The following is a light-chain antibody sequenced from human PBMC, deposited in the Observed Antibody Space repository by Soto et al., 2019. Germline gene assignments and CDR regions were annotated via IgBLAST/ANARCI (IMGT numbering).Light chain of an antibody. CDR2: EVS. CDR1: SSDVGGYNY. Sequence: QSALTQPASVSGSPGQSITISCTGTSSDVGGYNYVSWYQHHPGKAPKLIIYEVSNRPSGASNRFPGSKSGNTASLTISGLQADDEADYYCSSYTSSSTVVFGIGTKLTVL. CDR3: SSYTSSSTVV. V-gene: IGLV2-14*01. J-gene: IGLJ1*01.